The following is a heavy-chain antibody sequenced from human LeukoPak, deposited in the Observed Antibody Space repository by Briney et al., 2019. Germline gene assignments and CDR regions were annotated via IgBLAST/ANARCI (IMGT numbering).Heavy chain of an antibody. CDR1: GGSISSSSYY. CDR2: IYYSGST. CDR3: ARVSLYGDYVGNYYYYYMDV. D-gene: IGHD4-17*01. V-gene: IGHV4-39*01. J-gene: IGHJ6*03. Sequence: PSETLSLTCTVSGGSISSSSYYWGWIRQPPGKGLEWIGSIYYSGSTYYNPSLKSRVTISVDTSKNQFSLKLSSVTAADTAVYYCARVSLYGDYVGNYYYYYMDVWGKGTTVTVSS.